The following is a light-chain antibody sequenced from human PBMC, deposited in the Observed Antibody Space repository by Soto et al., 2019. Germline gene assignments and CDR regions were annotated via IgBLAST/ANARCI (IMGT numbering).Light chain of an antibody. CDR1: SSDVGGYNY. CDR3: SSYAGSTPNWV. CDR2: EVS. V-gene: IGLV2-8*01. Sequence: QSALTQPPSASGSPGQSVPISCTGTSSDVGGYNYVSWYQQHPGKAPKLMIYEVSKRPSGVPDRFSGSKSGNTASLTVSGLQAEDEADYYCSSYAGSTPNWVFGTGTKLTVL. J-gene: IGLJ1*01.